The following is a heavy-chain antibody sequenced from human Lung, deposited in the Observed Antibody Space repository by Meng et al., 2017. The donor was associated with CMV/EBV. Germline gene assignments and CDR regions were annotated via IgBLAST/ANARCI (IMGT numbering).Heavy chain of an antibody. J-gene: IGHJ4*02. CDR2: IYHSGST. D-gene: IGHD1-7*01. V-gene: IGHV4-38-2*02. CDR1: GYSISSGYY. Sequence: SETXSLXXTVSGYSISSGYYWGWIRQPPGKGLEWIGSIYHSGSTYYNPSLKSRVTISVDTSKNQFSLKLSSVTAADTAVYYCARDNWNYDQKLFDYWGQGTLVXVSS. CDR3: ARDNWNYDQKLFDY.